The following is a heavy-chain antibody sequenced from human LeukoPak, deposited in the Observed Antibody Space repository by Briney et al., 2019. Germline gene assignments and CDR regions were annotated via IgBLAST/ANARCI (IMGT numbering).Heavy chain of an antibody. CDR2: MNPNSGNS. V-gene: IGHV1-8*01. D-gene: IGHD3-10*01. CDR3: AKGSYGSGNYYYL. J-gene: IGHJ5*02. CDR1: GYTFTSYE. Sequence: GASVRVSCKASGYTFTSYEINWVRQATGQGLEWMGWMNPNSGNSGHAQKFQGRVTMARNTSISTAYMELNSLRSEDTAVYYCAKGSYGSGNYYYLWGQGTLVTVSS.